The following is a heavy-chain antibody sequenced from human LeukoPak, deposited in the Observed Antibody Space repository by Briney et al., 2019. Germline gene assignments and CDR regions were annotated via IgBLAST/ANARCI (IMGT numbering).Heavy chain of an antibody. CDR1: GFTFSNYA. D-gene: IGHD3-3*01. CDR2: ISGSDGST. CDR3: ANTFYDFWSGYIHY. J-gene: IGHJ4*02. Sequence: GGSLRLSCTASGFTFSNYAMTWVRKAPGKGLEWVSAISGSDGSTYYADSVVGRFTISRDNSKNTLYLQMNSLRAEDTAVYFCANTFYDFWSGYIHYWGQGTLVTVSS. V-gene: IGHV3-23*01.